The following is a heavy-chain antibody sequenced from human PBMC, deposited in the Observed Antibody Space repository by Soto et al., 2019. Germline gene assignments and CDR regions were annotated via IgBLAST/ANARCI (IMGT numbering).Heavy chain of an antibody. V-gene: IGHV1-18*01. CDR1: GYTFTSYG. Sequence: ASVKVSCKASGYTFTSYGISWVRQAPGQGLEWMGWISAYNGNTNYAQKLQGRVTMTTDTSTSTAYMELRSLRSDDTAVYYCARDSPNYDFWSGYSPDWFDPWGQGTLVTVSS. D-gene: IGHD3-3*01. CDR3: ARDSPNYDFWSGYSPDWFDP. CDR2: ISAYNGNT. J-gene: IGHJ5*02.